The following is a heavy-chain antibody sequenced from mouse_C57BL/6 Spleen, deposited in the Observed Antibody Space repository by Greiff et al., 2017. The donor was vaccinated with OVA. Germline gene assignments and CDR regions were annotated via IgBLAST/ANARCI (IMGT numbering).Heavy chain of an antibody. CDR1: GYTFTSYW. CDR2: IDPSDSET. CDR3: ARGTTAGFDY. D-gene: IGHD1-2*01. Sequence: VQLQQSGAELVRPGSSVKLSCKASGYTFTSYWMHWVKQRPIQGLEWIGNIDPSDSETHYNQKFKDKATLTVDKSSSTAYMQLSSLTSEDSAVYYYARGTTAGFDYWGQGTTLTVSS. V-gene: IGHV1-52*01. J-gene: IGHJ2*01.